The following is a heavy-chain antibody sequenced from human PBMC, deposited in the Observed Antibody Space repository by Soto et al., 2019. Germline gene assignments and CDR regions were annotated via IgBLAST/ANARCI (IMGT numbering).Heavy chain of an antibody. CDR1: GFTFNSYW. V-gene: IGHV3-7*01. CDR3: ARDGPTYSTTSGWFGP. Sequence: EVQLVESGGGLVQPGGSLRLSCAASGFTFNSYWMSWVRQTPGKGLEWVANIKQDGGEKHYVDPVKGRFTISRDNAKTSLHLQMNSLRVEDTGVYYCARDGPTYSTTSGWFGPWGQGTLVTVSS. CDR2: IKQDGGEK. J-gene: IGHJ5*02. D-gene: IGHD6-13*01.